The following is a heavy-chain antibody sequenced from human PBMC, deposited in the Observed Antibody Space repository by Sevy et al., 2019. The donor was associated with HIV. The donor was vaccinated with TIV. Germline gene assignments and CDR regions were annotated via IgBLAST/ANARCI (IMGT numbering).Heavy chain of an antibody. CDR2: LSFGCGKI. CDR3: AREGCTRPHDY. CDR1: GFNFNIYS. J-gene: IGHJ4*02. V-gene: IGHV3-23*01. Sequence: GGSLRLSCAVSGFNFNIYSMSWVRQAPGKGLEWVSTLSFGCGKINYADSVKGSFIISRDDSKNTLYLQMNSLRAEDTAVYFCAREGCTRPHDYWGQETLVTVSS. D-gene: IGHD2-8*01.